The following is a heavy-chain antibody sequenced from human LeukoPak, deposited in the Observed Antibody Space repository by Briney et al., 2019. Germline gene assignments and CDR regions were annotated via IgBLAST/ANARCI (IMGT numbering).Heavy chain of an antibody. Sequence: SETLSLTCTVSGGSMSTYYWSWIRQPPGKGLEWIGYDYYSGSANYNPSLKSRVTISVDTSRNQFSLKLTSVTAADPAVYYCARVDWASAYFDLWGRRTLVTVSS. J-gene: IGHJ2*01. CDR3: ARVDWASAYFDL. CDR1: GGSMSTYY. V-gene: IGHV4-59*01. CDR2: DYYSGSA. D-gene: IGHD3-9*01.